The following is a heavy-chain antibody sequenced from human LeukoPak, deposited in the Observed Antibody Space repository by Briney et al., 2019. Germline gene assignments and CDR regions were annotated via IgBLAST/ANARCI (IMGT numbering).Heavy chain of an antibody. CDR2: IRYEGSNK. CDR1: GPGFSFTAYG. D-gene: IGHD3-16*02. CDR3: AKSRDHVWGSSRPREDYFDY. V-gene: IGHV3-30*02. Sequence: PGGSLRLSCAASGPGFSFTAYGMHWVRQAPGKGLEGVALIRYEGSNKYYADPTKGRFTPSRNNSTNTLYLQMNSLRAEDTAMYYCAKSRDHVWGSSRPREDYFDYWGQGTLVTVSS. J-gene: IGHJ4*02.